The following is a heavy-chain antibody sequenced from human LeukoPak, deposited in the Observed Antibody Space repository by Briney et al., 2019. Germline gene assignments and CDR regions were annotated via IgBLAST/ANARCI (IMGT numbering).Heavy chain of an antibody. CDR1: GFTFSSYG. Sequence: GRSLRLSCAASGFTFSSYGMHWVRQAPGKGLEWVAVISYDGSNKYYADSVKGRFTISRDNSKNTLYLQMNSLRAEDTAVYYCASGYCGRTTCSPPFDYWGQGTLVTVSS. D-gene: IGHD2-2*01. CDR3: ASGYCGRTTCSPPFDY. V-gene: IGHV3-30*03. CDR2: ISYDGSNK. J-gene: IGHJ4*02.